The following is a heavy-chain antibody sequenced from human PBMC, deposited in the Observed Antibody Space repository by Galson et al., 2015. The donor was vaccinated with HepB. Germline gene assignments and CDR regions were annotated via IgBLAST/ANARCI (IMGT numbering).Heavy chain of an antibody. CDR3: AKVSEDIVVVPAANDAFDI. CDR1: GFTFSSYG. Sequence: SLRLSCAASGFTFSSYGMHWVRQAPGKGLEWVAVISYDGSNKYYADSVKGRFTISRDNSKNTLYLQMNSLRAEDTAVYYCAKVSEDIVVVPAANDAFDIWGQGTMGTVSS. J-gene: IGHJ3*02. V-gene: IGHV3-30*18. CDR2: ISYDGSNK. D-gene: IGHD2-2*01.